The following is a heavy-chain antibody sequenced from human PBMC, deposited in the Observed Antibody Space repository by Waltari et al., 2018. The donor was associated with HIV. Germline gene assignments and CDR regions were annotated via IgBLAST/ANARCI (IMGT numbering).Heavy chain of an antibody. Sequence: QVQLVESGGGVVQPGRSLRLSCAASGLTFSSYAMHWVRQAPGKGLESVSVITNKGSNKYYADSVKGRFTISRDNSKNTLYLQMNSLRAEDTAVYYCARDWGSLRDDYYYYGMDVWGQGTTVTVSS. CDR1: GLTFSSYA. J-gene: IGHJ6*02. CDR3: ARDWGSLRDDYYYYGMDV. V-gene: IGHV3-30*04. CDR2: ITNKGSNK. D-gene: IGHD3-16*01.